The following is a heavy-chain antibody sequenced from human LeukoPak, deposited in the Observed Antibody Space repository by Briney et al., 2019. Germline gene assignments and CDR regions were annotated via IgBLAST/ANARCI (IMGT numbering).Heavy chain of an antibody. CDR3: AKANYYDSSGYYENLDY. CDR1: GFTFSSNT. D-gene: IGHD3-22*01. CDR2: ITGSGGST. J-gene: IGHJ4*02. Sequence: GGSLRLSCAASGFTFSSNTMSWVRQAPGKGLGWVSAITGSGGSTYHADSVKGRFTISRDNSKNTLYLQMNRLRAEDTAVYYCAKANYYDSSGYYENLDYWGQGTLVTVSS. V-gene: IGHV3-23*01.